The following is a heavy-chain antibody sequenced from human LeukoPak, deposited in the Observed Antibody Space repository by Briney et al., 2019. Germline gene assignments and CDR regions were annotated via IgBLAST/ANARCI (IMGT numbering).Heavy chain of an antibody. J-gene: IGHJ5*02. CDR1: GESFSVYY. CDR3: ARGYGSSSYNWFDP. D-gene: IGHD6-6*01. Sequence: SETLSLTCAVYGESFSVYYWSWIRLPPGKGLEWIGEISHSGSTNYTPSLKSRVTISVDTSKNQFSLKLSSVTAADTAVYYCARGYGSSSYNWFDPWGQGTLVTVSS. V-gene: IGHV4-34*01. CDR2: ISHSGST.